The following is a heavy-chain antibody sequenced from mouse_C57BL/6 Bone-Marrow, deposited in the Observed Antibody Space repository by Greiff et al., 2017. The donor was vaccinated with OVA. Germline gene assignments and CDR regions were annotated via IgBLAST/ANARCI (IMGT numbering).Heavy chain of an antibody. CDR2: IYPGDGDT. D-gene: IGHD2-4*01. CDR1: GYAFSSYW. J-gene: IGHJ3*01. V-gene: IGHV1-80*01. CDR3: ARGDYDVWFAY. Sequence: QVQLKESGAELVKPGASVKISCKASGYAFSSYWMNWVKQRPGKGLEWIGQIYPGDGDTNYNGKFQGKATLTADKSSSTAYMQLSSLTSEDSAVYFCARGDYDVWFAYWGQGTLVTVSA.